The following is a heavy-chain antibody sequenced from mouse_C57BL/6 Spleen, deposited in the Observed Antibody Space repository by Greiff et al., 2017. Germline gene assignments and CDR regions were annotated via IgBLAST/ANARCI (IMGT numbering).Heavy chain of an antibody. CDR3: ATYYSGDFDY. Sequence: VQLQQSGAELAKPGASVQLSCKASGYTFTSYWMHWVKQRPGQGLEWIGYINPSSGYTKSNQKFKDKATLTADKSSSTAYMQLSSLTYEDSAVYYCATYYSGDFDYWGQGTTLTVSS. CDR1: GYTFTSYW. CDR2: INPSSGYT. D-gene: IGHD2-12*01. V-gene: IGHV1-7*01. J-gene: IGHJ2*01.